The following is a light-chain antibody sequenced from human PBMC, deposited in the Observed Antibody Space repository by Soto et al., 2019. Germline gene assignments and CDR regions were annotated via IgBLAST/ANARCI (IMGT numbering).Light chain of an antibody. CDR2: AAS. Sequence: DIQMTQSPSSLSASVGDRVIISCRPIQSISSYLNWYQQKPGKAPKLLIYAASSLQSGVPSRFSGSGSGTDFTLTISSLQPEDFATYYCQQSYSTPWTFGQGTKVDI. V-gene: IGKV1-39*01. CDR3: QQSYSTPWT. CDR1: QSISSY. J-gene: IGKJ1*01.